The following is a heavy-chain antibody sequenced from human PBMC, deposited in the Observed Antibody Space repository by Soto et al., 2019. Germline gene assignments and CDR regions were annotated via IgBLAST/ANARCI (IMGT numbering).Heavy chain of an antibody. CDR1: GFTFSSYG. V-gene: IGHV3-33*01. D-gene: IGHD6-6*01. CDR3: ARDSEFLEYSSSNGMDV. CDR2: IWYDGSNK. Sequence: QVQLVESGGGVVQPGRSLRLSCAASGFTFSSYGMHWVRQAPGKGLEWVAVIWYDGSNKYYADSVKGRFTISRDNSKNTLYLQMNSLRAEDTAVYYCARDSEFLEYSSSNGMDVWGQGTTVTVSS. J-gene: IGHJ6*02.